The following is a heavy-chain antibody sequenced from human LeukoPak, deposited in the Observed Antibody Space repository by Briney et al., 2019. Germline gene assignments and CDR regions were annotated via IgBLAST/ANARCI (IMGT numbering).Heavy chain of an antibody. J-gene: IGHJ5*02. CDR2: VDYSGST. Sequence: SETLSLTCTVSGAPLNKYYWNWVRQPPGKELEWIGNVDYSGSTRYNPSLKSRATMSLDSSKNQFSLRLTSVTAADMAVYYCAMQVGIYGDYNNWFDPWGQGARVTVSS. D-gene: IGHD4-17*01. V-gene: IGHV4-59*08. CDR1: GAPLNKYY. CDR3: AMQVGIYGDYNNWFDP.